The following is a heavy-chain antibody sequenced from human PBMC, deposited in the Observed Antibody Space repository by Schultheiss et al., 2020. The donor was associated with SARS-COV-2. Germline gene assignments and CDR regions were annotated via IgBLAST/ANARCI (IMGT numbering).Heavy chain of an antibody. Sequence: SETLSLTCTVSGGSISSGDYYWSWIRQPPGKGLEWIGRIYTSGSTNYNPSLKSRVTMSVDTSKNQFSLKLSSVTAADTAVYYCARAYPEGSDCWVQGTLVTVAS. CDR2: IYTSGST. J-gene: IGHJ4*02. V-gene: IGHV4-61*02. D-gene: IGHD1-14*01. CDR1: GGSISSGDYY. CDR3: ARAYPEGSDC.